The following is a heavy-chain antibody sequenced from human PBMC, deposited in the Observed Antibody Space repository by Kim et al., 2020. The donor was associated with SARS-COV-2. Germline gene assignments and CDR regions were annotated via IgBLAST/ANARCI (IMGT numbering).Heavy chain of an antibody. CDR3: ASDSSGWYHGMDV. D-gene: IGHD6-19*01. J-gene: IGHJ6*02. Sequence: GGSLRLSCAAPGFTFSDHYMDWVRQAPGKGLEWVGRTRNKANSYTTEYAASVKGRFTISRDDSKNSLYLQMNSLKTEDTAVYYCASDSSGWYHGMDVWGQGTTVTVSS. CDR2: TRNKANSYTT. CDR1: GFTFSDHY. V-gene: IGHV3-72*01.